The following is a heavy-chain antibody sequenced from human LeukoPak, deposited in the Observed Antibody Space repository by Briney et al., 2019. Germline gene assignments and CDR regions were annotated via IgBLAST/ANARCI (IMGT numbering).Heavy chain of an antibody. D-gene: IGHD6-13*01. CDR3: ARDQQTGSAAGPFDY. J-gene: IGHJ4*02. V-gene: IGHV1-69*13. CDR1: GGTFSSYA. Sequence: SVNVSCTASGGTFSSYAISWVRQAPGQGLEWMGGFIPIFGTANYAQKFQGRVTITADESTSTAYMELSSLRSEDTAVYYCARDQQTGSAAGPFDYWGQGTLVTVSS. CDR2: FIPIFGTA.